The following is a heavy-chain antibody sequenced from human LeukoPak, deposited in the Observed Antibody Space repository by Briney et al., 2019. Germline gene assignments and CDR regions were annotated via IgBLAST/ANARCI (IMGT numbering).Heavy chain of an antibody. Sequence: GGSLRLSCAASGFTFSSYGMHWVRQAPGKGLEWVAFIRYDGSNKYYADSVKGRFTISRDNSKNTLYLQMNSLRAEDTAVYYCAKDPGIVATSYFGCWGQGTLVTVSS. V-gene: IGHV3-30*02. D-gene: IGHD5-12*01. CDR1: GFTFSSYG. CDR2: IRYDGSNK. J-gene: IGHJ4*02. CDR3: AKDPGIVATSYFGC.